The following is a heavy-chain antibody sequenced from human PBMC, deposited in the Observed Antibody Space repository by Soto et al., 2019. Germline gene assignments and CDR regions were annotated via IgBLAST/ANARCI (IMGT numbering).Heavy chain of an antibody. CDR2: ISAYNGNT. D-gene: IGHD4-17*01. CDR1: GYTFTSYG. CDR3: ASGNDYGDYHDAFDI. Sequence: ASVKVSCKASGYTFTSYGISWVRQAPGQGLEWMGWISAYNGNTNYAQKLQGRVTMTTDTSTSTAYMELRSLRSDDTAVYYCASGNDYGDYHDAFDIWGQGTMVTVSS. V-gene: IGHV1-18*01. J-gene: IGHJ3*02.